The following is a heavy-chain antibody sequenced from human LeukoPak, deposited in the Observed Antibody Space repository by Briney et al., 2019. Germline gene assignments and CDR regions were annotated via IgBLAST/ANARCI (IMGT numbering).Heavy chain of an antibody. CDR2: IYYSGST. J-gene: IGHJ6*03. CDR3: ARHGYYYYYMDV. CDR1: GGSISSYY. Sequence: SETLSLTCTVSGGSISSYYWSWIRQPPGKGLEWIGYIYYSGSTNYNPSLKSRVTISVDTSKNQFSLTLSSVTAADTAVYYCARHGYYYYYMDVWGKGTTVTVSS. V-gene: IGHV4-59*08.